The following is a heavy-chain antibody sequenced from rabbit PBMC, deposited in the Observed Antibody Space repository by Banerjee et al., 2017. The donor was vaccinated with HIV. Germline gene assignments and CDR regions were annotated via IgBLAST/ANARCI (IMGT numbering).Heavy chain of an antibody. Sequence: RASGFTISSYHTGWVRQAPGKGLEWIACIYTSTDNTYYASWAKGRFTISKTSSTTVALQMTSLTAADTATYFCARDLTGVIGWNFNLWGPGTLVTVS. CDR3: ARDLTGVIGWNFNL. V-gene: IGHV1S40*01. D-gene: IGHD1-1*01. J-gene: IGHJ4*01. CDR1: GFTISSYH. CDR2: IYTSTDNT.